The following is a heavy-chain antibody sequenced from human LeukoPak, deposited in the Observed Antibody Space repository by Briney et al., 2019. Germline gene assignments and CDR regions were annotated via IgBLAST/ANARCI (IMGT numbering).Heavy chain of an antibody. CDR2: INHSGST. J-gene: IGHJ6*02. CDR3: ALGITMVRGYYGMDV. V-gene: IGHV4-34*01. D-gene: IGHD3-10*01. Sequence: SETLSLTCAVYGGSFSGYYWSWIRQPPGKGLEWIGEINHSGSTNYNPSLKSRVTISVDTSKNQFSLKLSSVTAADTAVYYCALGITMVRGYYGMDVWGQGTTVTVSS. CDR1: GGSFSGYY.